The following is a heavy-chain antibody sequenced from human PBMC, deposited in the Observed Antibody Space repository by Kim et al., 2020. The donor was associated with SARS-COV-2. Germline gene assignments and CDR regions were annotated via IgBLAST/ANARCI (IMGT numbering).Heavy chain of an antibody. V-gene: IGHV1-69*13. J-gene: IGHJ6*02. CDR1: GGTFSSYA. CDR2: IIPIFGTA. D-gene: IGHD6-6*01. Sequence: SVKVSCKASGGTFSSYAISWVRQAPGQGLEWMGGIIPIFGTANYAQKFQGRVTITADESTSTAYMELSSLRSEDTAVYYCARGGYSSSSGSPYYYYGMDVWGQGTTVTVSS. CDR3: ARGGYSSSSGSPYYYYGMDV.